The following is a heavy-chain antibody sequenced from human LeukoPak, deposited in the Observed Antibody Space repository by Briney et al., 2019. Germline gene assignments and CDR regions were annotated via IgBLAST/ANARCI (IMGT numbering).Heavy chain of an antibody. Sequence: GGSLRLSCAASGFTFSSYAMSWARQAPGKGLEWVSAISGSGGSTDSADSVKGRFAISRDNSKNMLYLQMNSLRAEDTAVYYCANAKIAAAGTFWFDPWGQGTLVTVSS. CDR2: ISGSGGST. V-gene: IGHV3-23*01. J-gene: IGHJ5*02. D-gene: IGHD6-13*01. CDR1: GFTFSSYA. CDR3: ANAKIAAAGTFWFDP.